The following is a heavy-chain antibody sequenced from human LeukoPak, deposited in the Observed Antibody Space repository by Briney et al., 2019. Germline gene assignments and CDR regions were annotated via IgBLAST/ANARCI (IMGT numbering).Heavy chain of an antibody. J-gene: IGHJ4*02. V-gene: IGHV4-39*01. CDR2: IYYSGST. CDR1: GGSISSTNYY. CDR3: ARLGLIRDY. Sequence: SETLSLTCTVSGGSISSTNYYWGWIRQPPGEGLEWIWSIYYSGSTYYNPSLKSRVTISVYTSKTQFSLKLSSVTAADTAVYFCARLGLIRDYCGQGALCTVS. D-gene: IGHD4/OR15-4a*01.